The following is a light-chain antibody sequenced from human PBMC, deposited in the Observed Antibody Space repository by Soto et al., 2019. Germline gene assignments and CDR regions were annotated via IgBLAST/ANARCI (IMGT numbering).Light chain of an antibody. Sequence: QSALIQPPSVSGSPGQSVTISCTGTSSGIGYYNYVSWYQQYPGRAPKVMIFEVSHRPSGVSDRFSGSKSGNTASLTISGLQAEDEADYYCSSYTSTGTPYVFGTGTKV. CDR2: EVS. CDR1: SSGIGYYNY. CDR3: SSYTSTGTPYV. V-gene: IGLV2-14*01. J-gene: IGLJ1*01.